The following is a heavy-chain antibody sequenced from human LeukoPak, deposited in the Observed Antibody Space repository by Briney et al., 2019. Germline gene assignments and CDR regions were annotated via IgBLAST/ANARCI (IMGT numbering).Heavy chain of an antibody. CDR2: IYYSGST. Sequence: SETLSLTCTVSGGSISSYYWSWIRQPPGKGLEWIGYIYYSGSTNYNPSLKSRVTISVDTSKNQFSLKLSSVTAADTAVYYCARALKDIVVVPAAMRGSGYYYYYTDVWGKGTTVTISS. V-gene: IGHV4-59*01. J-gene: IGHJ6*03. D-gene: IGHD2-2*01. CDR3: ARALKDIVVVPAAMRGSGYYYYYTDV. CDR1: GGSISSYY.